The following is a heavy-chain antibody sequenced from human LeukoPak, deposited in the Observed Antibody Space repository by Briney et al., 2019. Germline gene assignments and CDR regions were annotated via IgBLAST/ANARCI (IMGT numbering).Heavy chain of an antibody. V-gene: IGHV4-4*02. J-gene: IGHJ6*02. CDR3: ARDNGAIRAYYYHGMDV. CDR1: GFTVSSNY. CDR2: IYHSGSI. D-gene: IGHD2-8*01. Sequence: AGGSLRLSCAASGFTVSSNYMSWVRQAPGKGLEWIGEIYHSGSINYNPSLKSRVTISVDKSKNQLSLRLTSVTAADAAVYYCARDNGAIRAYYYHGMDVWGQGTTVTVSS.